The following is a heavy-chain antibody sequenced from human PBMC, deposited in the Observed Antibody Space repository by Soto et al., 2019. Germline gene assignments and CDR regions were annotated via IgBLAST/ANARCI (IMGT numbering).Heavy chain of an antibody. CDR1: GYTFTSYD. CDR2: MSPNSGAT. J-gene: IGHJ6*02. V-gene: IGHV1-8*01. D-gene: IGHD2-8*01. Sequence: QVQLVQSGAEVTKPGASVKVSCKASGYTFTSYDINWVRQATGQGLEWMGWMSPNSGATGYAQKFQGSVNMTRDTSISTVYMELSNLRSEDTAIYYCARGVDNGVDVWGQGSTVTVSS. CDR3: ARGVDNGVDV.